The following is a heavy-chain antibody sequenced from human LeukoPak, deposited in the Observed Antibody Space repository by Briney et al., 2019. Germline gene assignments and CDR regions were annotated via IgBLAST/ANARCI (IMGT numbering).Heavy chain of an antibody. V-gene: IGHV4-30-4*01. D-gene: IGHD5-24*01. Sequence: SETLSLTCTVSGGSISSGDYYWSWIRQPPGKGLEWIGYIYYSGSTYYNPSLKSRVTISVDTSKNQFSLKLSSVTAADTAVYYCAREESRDGYNHWDYWGQGTLVTVSS. CDR3: AREESRDGYNHWDY. J-gene: IGHJ4*02. CDR2: IYYSGST. CDR1: GGSISSGDYY.